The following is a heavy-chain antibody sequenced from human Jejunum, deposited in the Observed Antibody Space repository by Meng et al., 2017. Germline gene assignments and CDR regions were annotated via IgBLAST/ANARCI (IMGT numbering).Heavy chain of an antibody. Sequence: SETLSLTCVVYGGSFSSYFWTWIRQPPGKGLEWIGEINHSGSTYYNPSLKSRVTISEDTSKNQFSLKLTSVTAADTAVYYCAMRIPQYCPGGNCYSGLGYWGQGTLVTVS. CDR3: AMRIPQYCPGGNCYSGLGY. CDR1: GGSFSSYF. CDR2: INHSGST. D-gene: IGHD2-15*01. J-gene: IGHJ4*02. V-gene: IGHV4-34*01.